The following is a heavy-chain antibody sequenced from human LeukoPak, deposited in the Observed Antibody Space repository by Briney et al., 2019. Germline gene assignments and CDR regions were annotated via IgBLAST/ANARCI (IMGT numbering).Heavy chain of an antibody. V-gene: IGHV4-34*01. J-gene: IGHJ6*03. Sequence: SETLSLTCAVYGGSFSGYYWSWIRQPPGKGLEWIGEINHSGSTNYNPSLKSRVTISVDTSKNQFSLKLSSVTAADTAVYYCARGRCNSTSCYPSRNYYYMDVWGKGTTVTVSS. D-gene: IGHD2-2*01. CDR2: INHSGST. CDR3: ARGRCNSTSCYPSRNYYYMDV. CDR1: GGSFSGYY.